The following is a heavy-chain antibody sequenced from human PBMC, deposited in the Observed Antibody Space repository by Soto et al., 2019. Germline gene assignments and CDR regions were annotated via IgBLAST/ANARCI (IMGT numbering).Heavy chain of an antibody. CDR2: IDWDDDK. Sequence: RVTWIRQPPGKALEWLARIDWDDDKFYCTSLKTRLTISKDTSKNQVVLTMTNMDPADTATYYCARMRCSSSSCYYIDYWGQRALVTVSS. CDR1: R. J-gene: IGHJ4*02. D-gene: IGHD2-2*01. CDR3: ARMRCSSSSCYYIDY. V-gene: IGHV2-70*04.